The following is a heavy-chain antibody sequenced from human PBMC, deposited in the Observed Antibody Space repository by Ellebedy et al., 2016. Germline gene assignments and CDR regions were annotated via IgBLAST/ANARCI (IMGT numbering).Heavy chain of an antibody. CDR2: IYYSGST. V-gene: IGHV4-39*01. CDR1: GGSISSSNYY. CDR3: ESWMRVYKYGMDV. Sequence: SETLSLTCTVSGGSISSSNYYWGWIRQPPGKGLEWIGRIYYSGSTYYNSSLKSRVTISVDTSKNQFSLKLHSVPAAETALYYYESWMRVYKYGMDVWGQGTTVTVSS. J-gene: IGHJ6*02. D-gene: IGHD2-2*03.